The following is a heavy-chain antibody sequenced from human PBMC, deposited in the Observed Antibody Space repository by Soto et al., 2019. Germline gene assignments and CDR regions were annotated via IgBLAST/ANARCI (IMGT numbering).Heavy chain of an antibody. CDR3: ARDAAVGLFDY. Sequence: QVQLVQSGAEVKKPGASVKVSCKASGYTFTSYGISWVRQAPGQGLEWMGWINPYNGNTKYAQKLQGRVTMTTDTSPSTAYMELRSLRSDATAVYHGARDAAVGLFDYWGQGTLVTVS. V-gene: IGHV1-18*01. CDR1: GYTFTSYG. J-gene: IGHJ4*02. CDR2: INPYNGNT. D-gene: IGHD6-19*01.